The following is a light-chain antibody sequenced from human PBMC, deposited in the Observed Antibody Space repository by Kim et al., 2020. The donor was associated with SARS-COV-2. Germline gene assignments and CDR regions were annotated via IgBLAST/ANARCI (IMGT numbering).Light chain of an antibody. J-gene: IGLJ2*01. CDR1: SSEVGGRNY. CDR3: SSYAGDNVI. Sequence: PGQAVTISCTGTSSEVGGRNYVSWYQQHPGKAPKLMIYDVSKRPSGVSDRFSGSKSGNTASLTVSGLQAEDEADYYCSSYAGDNVIFGGGTKLTVL. CDR2: DVS. V-gene: IGLV2-8*01.